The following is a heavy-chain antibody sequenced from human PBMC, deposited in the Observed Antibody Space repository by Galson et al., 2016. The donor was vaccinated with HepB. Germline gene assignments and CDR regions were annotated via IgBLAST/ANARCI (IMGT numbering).Heavy chain of an antibody. CDR1: GDTFSSYA. J-gene: IGHJ4*02. V-gene: IGHV1-69*05. CDR3: ARDQFGRVSGEGYFDY. CDR2: FIPLFGTA. D-gene: IGHD3-10*01. Sequence: SVKVSCKATGDTFSSYAINWVRQTPGQGLEWMGGFIPLFGTANYAQNFQGRVTITTDDSTSTAYMELSSLRSDDTAVYYCARDQFGRVSGEGYFDYWGQGTLVTVSS.